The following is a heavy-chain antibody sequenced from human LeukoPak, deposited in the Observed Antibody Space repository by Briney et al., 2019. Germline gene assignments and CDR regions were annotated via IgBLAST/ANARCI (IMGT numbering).Heavy chain of an antibody. D-gene: IGHD6-19*01. CDR1: GYLFTSYW. J-gene: IGHJ4*02. Sequence: GDSLLTCCDGAGYLFTSYWIVCVRQMPGEGLGWRRITYPGDTDTRSSPSFHGQVTISADKSISTAYLQWSSVKASDTAMYYCARSDGSGWHLDYWGQGTLVTVSS. CDR2: TYPGDTDT. CDR3: ARSDGSGWHLDY. V-gene: IGHV5-51*01.